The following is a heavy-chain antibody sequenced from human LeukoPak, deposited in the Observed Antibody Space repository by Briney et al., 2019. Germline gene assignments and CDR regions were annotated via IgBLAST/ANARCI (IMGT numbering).Heavy chain of an antibody. CDR3: ARDQTTVTKGFDI. CDR1: GGSISTHY. J-gene: IGHJ3*02. CDR2: ISYIDTT. D-gene: IGHD4-17*01. Sequence: KASETLSLTCTVSGGSISTHYWTWIRQPPGKGLEWIGYISYIDTTNYNPSLKSRVSISVDTSKTYISLKLSSVTAADTAVYYCARDQTTVTKGFDIWGQGTKVTVSS. V-gene: IGHV4-59*11.